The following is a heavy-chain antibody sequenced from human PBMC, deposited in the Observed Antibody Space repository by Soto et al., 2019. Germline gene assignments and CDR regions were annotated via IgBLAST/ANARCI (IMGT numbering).Heavy chain of an antibody. CDR1: GYTFTSYA. V-gene: IGHV1-3*01. J-gene: IGHJ4*02. Sequence: GASVKVSCKASGYTFTSYAMHWVRQAPGQRLEWMGWINAGNGNTKYSQEFQGRVTITRDTSASTAYMELSSLRSEDTAVYYCARYYYDSSGYSPFYDYWGQGTLVTVSS. CDR2: INAGNGNT. D-gene: IGHD3-22*01. CDR3: ARYYYDSSGYSPFYDY.